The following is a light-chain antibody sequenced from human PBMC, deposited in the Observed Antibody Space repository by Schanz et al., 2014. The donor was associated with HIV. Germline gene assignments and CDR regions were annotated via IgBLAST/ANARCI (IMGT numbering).Light chain of an antibody. J-gene: IGKJ4*01. CDR2: DAS. CDR3: QQRSVGLT. Sequence: ESVLTQSPATMSLSPGESATLSCRASQSVDSYLAWYQLKPGQAPRLLIYDASIRAAGIPARFSGSGSGTDFTLTISSLEPEDFAFYFCQQRSVGLTFGGGTKVEI. CDR1: QSVDSY. V-gene: IGKV3-11*01.